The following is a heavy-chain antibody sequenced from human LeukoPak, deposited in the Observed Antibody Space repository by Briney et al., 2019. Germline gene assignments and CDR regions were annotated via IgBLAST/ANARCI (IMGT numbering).Heavy chain of an antibody. D-gene: IGHD2-2*01. V-gene: IGHV3-48*03. CDR3: ARDQVVVPAARFYYYYGMDV. CDR1: GFTFSSYE. J-gene: IGHJ6*02. CDR2: ISSSGSTI. Sequence: PGGSLRLSCAASGFTFSSYEMNWVRQAPGKGLEWVPYISSSGSTIYYADSVKGRFTISRDNAKNSLYLQMNSLRAEDTAVYYCARDQVVVPAARFYYYYGMDVWGQGTTVTVSS.